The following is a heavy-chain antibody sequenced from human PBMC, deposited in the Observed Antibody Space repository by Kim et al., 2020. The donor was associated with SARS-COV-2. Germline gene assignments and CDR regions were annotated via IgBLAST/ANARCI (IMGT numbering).Heavy chain of an antibody. D-gene: IGHD3-9*01. CDR2: IIPIFGTA. Sequence: SVKVSCKASGGTFSSYAISWVRQAPGQGLEWMGGIIPIFGTANYAQKFQGRVTITADESTSTAYMELSSLRSEDTAVYYCARVPYYDILTGPLNTLNWFDPWGQGTLVTVSS. CDR3: ARVPYYDILTGPLNTLNWFDP. V-gene: IGHV1-69*13. CDR1: GGTFSSYA. J-gene: IGHJ5*02.